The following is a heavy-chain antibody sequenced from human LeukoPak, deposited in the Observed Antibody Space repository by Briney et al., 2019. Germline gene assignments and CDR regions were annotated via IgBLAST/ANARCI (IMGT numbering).Heavy chain of an antibody. Sequence: SETLSLTCTVSGGSISSYYWSWIRQPAGKGLEWIGRIYTSGSTNYNPSLKSRVTMSVDTSKNQFSLKLSSVTAADTAVCYCARGGWSGYPYYFDYWGQGTLVTVSS. CDR2: IYTSGST. D-gene: IGHD3-3*01. V-gene: IGHV4-4*07. CDR3: ARGGWSGYPYYFDY. CDR1: GGSISSYY. J-gene: IGHJ4*02.